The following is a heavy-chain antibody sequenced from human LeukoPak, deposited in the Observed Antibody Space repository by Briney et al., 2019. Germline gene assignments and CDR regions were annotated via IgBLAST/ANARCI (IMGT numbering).Heavy chain of an antibody. J-gene: IGHJ6*03. CDR3: ARDYGVPAASSYYYYMDV. Sequence: GGSLRLSCAASGFTFSSYEMNWVRQAPGKGLEWVSSISSSSSYIYYADSVKGRFTISRDNAKNSLYLQMNSLRAEDTAVYYCARDYGVPAASSYYYYMDVWGKGTTVTVSS. D-gene: IGHD2-2*01. CDR2: ISSSSSYI. V-gene: IGHV3-21*01. CDR1: GFTFSSYE.